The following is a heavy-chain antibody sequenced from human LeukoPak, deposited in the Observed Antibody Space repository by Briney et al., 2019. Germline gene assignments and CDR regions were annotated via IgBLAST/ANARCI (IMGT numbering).Heavy chain of an antibody. CDR3: ARDYYYGSGSYSPFDY. V-gene: IGHV1-18*01. CDR1: GYTFTSYG. J-gene: IGHJ4*02. CDR2: ISAYNGNT. Sequence: GASVKVSCKASGYTFTSYGISWVRQATGQGLEWMGWISAYNGNTNYAQKLQGRVTMTTDTSTSTAYMELRSLRSDDTAVYYCARDYYYGSGSYSPFDYWGQGTLVTVSS. D-gene: IGHD3-10*01.